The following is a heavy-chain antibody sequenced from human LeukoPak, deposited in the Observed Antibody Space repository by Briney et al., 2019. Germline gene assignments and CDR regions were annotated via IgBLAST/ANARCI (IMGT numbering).Heavy chain of an antibody. J-gene: IGHJ3*02. D-gene: IGHD1-26*01. CDR3: ARDSASGSYRHAFDI. CDR1: GFTFSSYS. CDR2: ISRSSSTI. V-gene: IGHV3-48*02. Sequence: LSGGSLRLSCAASGFTFSSYSMNWVRQAPGKGLEWVSYISRSSSTISYADSVKGRFTTSRDNAKNSLYLQMNSLRDEDTAVYYCARDSASGSYRHAFDIWGQGTMVTVSS.